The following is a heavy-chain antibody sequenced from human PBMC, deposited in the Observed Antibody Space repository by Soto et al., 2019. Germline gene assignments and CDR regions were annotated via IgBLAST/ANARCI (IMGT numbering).Heavy chain of an antibody. V-gene: IGHV3-33*01. CDR1: GFSFSYYA. Sequence: QVQLEESGGGVVQPGRSLRLSCAASGFSFSYYAMHWVRQAPGKGLEWVAVIWYDGANKYYADSVKGRFTISRDNSKKTLYLQMDSLRAEDTGIYYCASDRIAAYYFDYWGQGTLVTVSS. D-gene: IGHD6-25*01. CDR3: ASDRIAAYYFDY. CDR2: IWYDGANK. J-gene: IGHJ4*02.